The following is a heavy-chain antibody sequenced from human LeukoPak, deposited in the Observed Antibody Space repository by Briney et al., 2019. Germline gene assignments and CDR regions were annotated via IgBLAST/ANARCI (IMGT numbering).Heavy chain of an antibody. J-gene: IGHJ4*02. CDR3: ATLSVVVVPAELN. CDR2: ISSSSSYI. CDR1: GFTFSSYS. Sequence: PGGSLRLSCAASGFTFSSYSMNWVRQAPGKGLEWVSSISSSSSYIYYADSVKGRFTISRDNAKNSLYLQMNSLRAEDTAVYYCATLSVVVVPAELNWGQGTLVTVSS. D-gene: IGHD2-15*01. V-gene: IGHV3-21*04.